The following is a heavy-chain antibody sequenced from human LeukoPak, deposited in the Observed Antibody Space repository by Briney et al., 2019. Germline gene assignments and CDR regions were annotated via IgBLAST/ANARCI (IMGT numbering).Heavy chain of an antibody. D-gene: IGHD6-13*01. V-gene: IGHV4-61*01. Sequence: KPSETLSLTCTVSGGSFTSGSYYWSWIRQPPGKGLGWIGYIYYSGSTNYNPSLKSRVTISVDTSKNQFSLKLSSVTAADTAVYYCARGREYSSSWYALGYWGQGTLVTVSS. CDR1: GGSFTSGSYY. CDR2: IYYSGST. CDR3: ARGREYSSSWYALGY. J-gene: IGHJ4*02.